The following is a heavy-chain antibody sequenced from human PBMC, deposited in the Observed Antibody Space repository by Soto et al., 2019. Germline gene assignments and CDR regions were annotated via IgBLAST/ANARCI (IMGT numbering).Heavy chain of an antibody. CDR3: AGARLSQTFRVDC. CDR1: GYTFTSYA. V-gene: IGHV1-3*01. D-gene: IGHD3-16*02. CDR2: INAGNGNT. Sequence: ASVKVSCKASGYTFTSYAMHWVRQAPGQRLEWMGWINAGNGNTKYSQKFQGRVTITRDTSASTAYMELSSLRSEDTAVYYCAGARLSQTFRVDCWGQLPLVTVSS. J-gene: IGHJ4*02.